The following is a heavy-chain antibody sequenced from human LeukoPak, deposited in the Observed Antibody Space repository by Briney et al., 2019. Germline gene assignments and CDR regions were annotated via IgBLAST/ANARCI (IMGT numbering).Heavy chain of an antibody. CDR1: GFTFSSYS. V-gene: IGHV3-21*01. CDR2: IGSNSKYI. CDR3: ARGPDIVVIPIVDDSFDI. Sequence: PGGSLRLSGAASGFTFSSYSLNWVRRAPGKGLEWVSSIGSNSKYIYYADSVKGRFTSSRDNAKNSLSLQMNSLRAEDTAVYYCARGPDIVVIPIVDDSFDIWGQGTVVTVSS. D-gene: IGHD2-2*01. J-gene: IGHJ3*02.